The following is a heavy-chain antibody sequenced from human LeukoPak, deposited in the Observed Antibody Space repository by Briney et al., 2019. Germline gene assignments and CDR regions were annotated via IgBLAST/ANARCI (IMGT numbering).Heavy chain of an antibody. CDR3: AKDRINMATIFGERY. Sequence: GGSLRLSCAASGFTFSSYAMSWVRQAPGKGLEWVSAISGSGGSTYYADSVKGRFTISRDNSKNTLYLQMNGLRAEDTAVYYCAKDRINMATIFGERYWGQGTLVTVSS. J-gene: IGHJ4*02. CDR2: ISGSGGST. D-gene: IGHD5-24*01. CDR1: GFTFSSYA. V-gene: IGHV3-23*01.